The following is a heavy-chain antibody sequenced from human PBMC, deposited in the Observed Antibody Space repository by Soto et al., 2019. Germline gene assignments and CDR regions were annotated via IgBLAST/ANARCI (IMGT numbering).Heavy chain of an antibody. D-gene: IGHD3-3*01. J-gene: IGHJ4*02. Sequence: VQLVESGGGVVQPGRSLRLSCAASGFTFSSYAMHWVRQAPGKGLEWVAVISYDGSNKYYADSVKGRFTISRDNSKNTLYLQMNSLRAEDTAVYYCARVRRFLEWLPDYWGQGTLVTVSS. CDR2: ISYDGSNK. V-gene: IGHV3-30-3*01. CDR3: ARVRRFLEWLPDY. CDR1: GFTFSSYA.